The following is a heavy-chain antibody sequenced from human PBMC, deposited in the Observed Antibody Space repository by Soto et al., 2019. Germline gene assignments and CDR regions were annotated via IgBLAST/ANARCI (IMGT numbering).Heavy chain of an antibody. CDR3: VYDYGWGSYRYNGWFDP. CDR1: GGTFSSYA. J-gene: IGHJ5*02. CDR2: IIPIFGTA. Sequence: QVQLVQSGAEVKKPGSSVKVSCKASGGTFSSYAISWVRQAPGQGLEWMGGIIPIFGTANYAQKFQGRVTITADESTITAYMEVSSLRSEETAVYSCVYDYGWGSYRYNGWFDPWGKGPLVTVSS. D-gene: IGHD3-16*02. V-gene: IGHV1-69*01.